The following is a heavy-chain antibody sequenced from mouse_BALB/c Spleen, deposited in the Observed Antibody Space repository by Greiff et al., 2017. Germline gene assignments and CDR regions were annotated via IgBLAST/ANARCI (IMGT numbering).Heavy chain of an antibody. Sequence: QVQLKQSGPGLVAPSQSLSITCTVSGFSLTSYGVHWVRQPPGKGLEWLGVIWAGGSTNYNSALMSRMSISKDNSKSQVFLKMNNLQTDDTAMYYCAREGGKGRRGNNWYFDVWGAGTTVTVSS. J-gene: IGHJ1*01. V-gene: IGHV2-9*02. CDR2: IWAGGST. CDR3: AREGGKGRRGNNWYFDV. CDR1: GFSLTSYG. D-gene: IGHD2-14*01.